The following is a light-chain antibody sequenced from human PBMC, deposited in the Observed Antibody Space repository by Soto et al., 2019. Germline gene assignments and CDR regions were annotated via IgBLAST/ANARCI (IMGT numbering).Light chain of an antibody. Sequence: EIVLTQSPGTLSLSPGERATLSCRASQSVSSSYLAWYHQKPGQAPRLLIYADSIRATDIPDRFSGSGSGPDFTLTISRLEPDDCAVFYCQQYGSSSITFGQGTRLQI. CDR2: ADS. CDR1: QSVSSSY. V-gene: IGKV3-20*01. CDR3: QQYGSSSIT. J-gene: IGKJ5*01.